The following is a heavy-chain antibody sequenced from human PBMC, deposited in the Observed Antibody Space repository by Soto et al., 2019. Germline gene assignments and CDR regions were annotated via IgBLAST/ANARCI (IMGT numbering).Heavy chain of an antibody. J-gene: IGHJ6*03. CDR1: GVSISSYY. Sequence: PSETLSLTCTVSGVSISSYYWSWIRQPPGKGLEWIGYIYYSGSTNYNPSLKSRVTISVDTSKNQFSLKLSSVTAADTAVYYCARGGAYDSSYYYYMDVWGNGTTVTVSS. D-gene: IGHD3-3*01. CDR3: ARGGAYDSSYYYYMDV. V-gene: IGHV4-59*08. CDR2: IYYSGST.